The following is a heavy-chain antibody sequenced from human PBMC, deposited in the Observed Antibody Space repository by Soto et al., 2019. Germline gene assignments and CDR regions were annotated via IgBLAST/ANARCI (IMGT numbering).Heavy chain of an antibody. V-gene: IGHV6-1*01. CDR2: TFYRSKWYT. Sequence: SQTLSLTCAISGDSVSRNGAAWNWIRQSPSRGLEWLARTFYRSKWYTDYSTSVKGRITINADTSENRFSLHLNSVTPEDTAVYYCARDRNIYSIGWYLPPFFDQWGQGTLVTVSS. D-gene: IGHD6-19*01. J-gene: IGHJ4*02. CDR3: ARDRNIYSIGWYLPPFFDQ. CDR1: GDSVSRNGAA.